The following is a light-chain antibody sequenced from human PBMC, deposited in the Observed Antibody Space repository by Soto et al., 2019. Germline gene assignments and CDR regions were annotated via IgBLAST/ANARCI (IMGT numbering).Light chain of an antibody. CDR3: QQYDNLPTIT. Sequence: DIQMTQSPSSLSASVGDRVTIICQQSQDISTYLNSYQQKPGKAPKLRIYDASNLETGFPSRFSGSGSATDFTSTISSLQPEEIATYYCQQYDNLPTITFGQGTRLEI. J-gene: IGKJ5*01. V-gene: IGKV1-33*01. CDR1: QDISTY. CDR2: DAS.